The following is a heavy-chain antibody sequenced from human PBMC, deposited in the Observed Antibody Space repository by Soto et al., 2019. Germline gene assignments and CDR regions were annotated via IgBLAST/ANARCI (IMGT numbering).Heavy chain of an antibody. CDR3: ARAFPANWGGLRDAFDI. J-gene: IGHJ3*02. V-gene: IGHV1-2*04. Sequence: GASVKVSCKASGYTFTGYYMHWVRQAPGQGLEWMGWINPNSGGTNYAQKFQGWVTMTRDTSISTAYMELSRLRSDDTGVYYCARAFPANWGGLRDAFDIGGQGTMVTVSS. D-gene: IGHD7-27*01. CDR2: INPNSGGT. CDR1: GYTFTGYY.